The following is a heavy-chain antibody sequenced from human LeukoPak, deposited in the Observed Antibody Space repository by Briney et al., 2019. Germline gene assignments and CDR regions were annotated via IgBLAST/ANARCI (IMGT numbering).Heavy chain of an antibody. CDR2: INSDGSST. CDR1: GFTFSSYW. CDR3: AKAGITSYYFDY. Sequence: GGSLRLSCAASGFTFSSYWMHWVRQAPGKGLVWVSRINSDGSSTSYADSVKGRFTISRDNAKNSLYLQMNSLRAEDTALYYCAKAGITSYYFDYWGQGTLVTVSS. D-gene: IGHD3-10*01. V-gene: IGHV3-74*01. J-gene: IGHJ4*02.